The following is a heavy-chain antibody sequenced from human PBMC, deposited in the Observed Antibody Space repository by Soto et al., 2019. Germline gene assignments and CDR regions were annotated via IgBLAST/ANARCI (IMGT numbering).Heavy chain of an antibody. Sequence: SETLSLTCAVYGGSFSGYHWSWIRQPPGKGLEWIGEINHSGSTNYNPSLKSRVTISVDTSKNQFSLKLSSVTAADTAVYYCGRGPGVGYRFAYRGQGTLVTVSS. D-gene: IGHD1-26*01. CDR2: INHSGST. V-gene: IGHV4-34*01. CDR1: GGSFSGYH. J-gene: IGHJ4*02. CDR3: GRGPGVGYRFAY.